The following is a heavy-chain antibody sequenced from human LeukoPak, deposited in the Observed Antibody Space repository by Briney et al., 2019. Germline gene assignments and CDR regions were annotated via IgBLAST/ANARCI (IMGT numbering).Heavy chain of an antibody. V-gene: IGHV1-69*13. J-gene: IGHJ4*02. CDR3: VRSLVRGVIITLYFDY. CDR2: IIPIFGTA. Sequence: GASVKVSCKASGGTFSSYAISWVRQAPGQGLEWMGGIIPIFGTANYAQKFQGRVTITADESTSTAYMELSSLRSEDTAVYYCVRSLVRGVIITLYFDYWGQGTLVTVSS. D-gene: IGHD3-10*01. CDR1: GGTFSSYA.